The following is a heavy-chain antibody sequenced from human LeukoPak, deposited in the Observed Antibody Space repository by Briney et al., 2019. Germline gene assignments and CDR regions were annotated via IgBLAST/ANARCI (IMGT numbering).Heavy chain of an antibody. CDR3: ARDRRDRIAAAGIFDY. J-gene: IGHJ4*02. CDR2: ISSSSSYI. V-gene: IGHV3-21*01. CDR1: GFTFSSYD. Sequence: GGSLRLSCAASGFTFSSYDMNWVRQAPGKGLEWVSSISSSSSYIYYADSVKGRFTISRDNAKNSLYLQMNSLRAEDTAVYYCARDRRDRIAAAGIFDYWGQGTLVTVSS. D-gene: IGHD6-13*01.